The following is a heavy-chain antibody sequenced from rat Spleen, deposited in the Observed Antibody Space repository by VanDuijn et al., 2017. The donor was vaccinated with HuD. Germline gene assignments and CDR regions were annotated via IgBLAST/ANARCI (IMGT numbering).Heavy chain of an antibody. CDR3: AGYNSFAY. CDR2: INTGGTNT. J-gene: IGHJ3*01. CDR1: GFTFSDYY. V-gene: IGHV5-25*01. Sequence: EVQLVESGGGLVQPGRSMKLSCSVSGFTFSDYYMAWVRQAPTKGLEWVATINTGGTNTYYRDSVKGRFTISRDNTKSTLYLQMDSLRSEDTATYYCAGYNSFAYWGQGTLVTVSS.